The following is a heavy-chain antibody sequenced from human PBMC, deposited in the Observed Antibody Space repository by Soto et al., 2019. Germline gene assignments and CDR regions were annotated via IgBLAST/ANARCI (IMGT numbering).Heavy chain of an antibody. V-gene: IGHV4-34*01. CDR3: ARGYTYYYGSGRLARYFDY. CDR2: INHSGST. D-gene: IGHD3-10*01. J-gene: IGHJ4*02. CDR1: GGSFSGYY. Sequence: NPSETLSLTCAVYGGSFSGYYWSWIRQPPGKGLEWIGEINHSGSTNYNPSLKSRVTISVDTSKNQFSLKLSSVTAADTAVYYCARGYTYYYGSGRLARYFDYWGQGTLVTVSS.